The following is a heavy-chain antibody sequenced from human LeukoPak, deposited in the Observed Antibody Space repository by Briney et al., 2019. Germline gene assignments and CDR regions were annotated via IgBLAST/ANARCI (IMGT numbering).Heavy chain of an antibody. Sequence: WASVKVSCKASGGTFNHYAINWVRQAPGQGLEWMGGIIPIFGTANYAQKFQGRVTITADESTSTAYMELSSLRSEDTAVYYCARDGGGYYYDSSGYYDMYFQHWGQGTLVTVSS. J-gene: IGHJ1*01. V-gene: IGHV1-69*13. CDR3: ARDGGGYYYDSSGYYDMYFQH. D-gene: IGHD3-22*01. CDR2: IIPIFGTA. CDR1: GGTFNHYA.